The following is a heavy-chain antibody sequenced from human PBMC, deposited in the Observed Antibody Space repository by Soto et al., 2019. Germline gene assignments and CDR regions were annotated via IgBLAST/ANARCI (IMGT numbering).Heavy chain of an antibody. J-gene: IGHJ4*02. CDR3: ARDTGWGLGY. CDR1: GDSINSNYC. V-gene: IGHV4-4*02. D-gene: IGHD6-19*01. Sequence: QVQLQESGPGLVRPSGTPSLTCAVSGDSINSNYCWTWVRQPPGKGLEWIAEIYYSGGTSYNPSLRSRVTISMDQSTNQFSLNLTSVTAADTAMYYCARDTGWGLGYWGQGTLVTVSS. CDR2: IYYSGGT.